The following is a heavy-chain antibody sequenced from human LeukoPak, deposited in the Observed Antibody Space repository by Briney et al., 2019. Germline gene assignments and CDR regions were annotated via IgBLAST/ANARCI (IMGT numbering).Heavy chain of an antibody. CDR1: GFTFSTYN. V-gene: IGHV3-48*04. J-gene: IGHJ4*02. CDR2: ITSNSNTI. Sequence: GGSLRLSCAASGFTFSTYNMNWVRQAPGKGLEWLAYITSNSNTIYYADSVKGRFTISRDNAKNSLYLQMNSLRAEDTAVYYCVLGGYDSRYLGFDYWGQGTLVTVSS. CDR3: VLGGYDSRYLGFDY. D-gene: IGHD3-22*01.